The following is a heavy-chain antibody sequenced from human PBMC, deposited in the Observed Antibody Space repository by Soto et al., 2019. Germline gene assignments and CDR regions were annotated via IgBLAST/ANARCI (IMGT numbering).Heavy chain of an antibody. D-gene: IGHD5-12*01. CDR2: ISGSGGST. CDR3: ANERGPKTYYGMDV. V-gene: IGHV3-23*01. J-gene: IGHJ6*02. CDR1: GFTFSSYA. Sequence: GGSLRLSCAASGFTFSSYAMSWVRQAPGKGLEWVSAISGSGGSTYYADSVKGRFTISRDNSKNTLYLQINSLRAEDTAVYYCANERGPKTYYGMDVWGQGTTVTVSS.